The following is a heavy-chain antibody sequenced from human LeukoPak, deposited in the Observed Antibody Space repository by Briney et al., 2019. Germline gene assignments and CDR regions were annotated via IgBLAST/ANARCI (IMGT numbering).Heavy chain of an antibody. CDR2: IYSGGST. CDR1: GFTVSSNS. V-gene: IGHV3-53*01. CDR3: ARVEDDYVWGSYRRSYYYYMDV. Sequence: GGSLRLSCTVSGFTVSSNSMSWVRQAPGKGLEWVSVIYSGGSTYYADSVKGRFTISRDNSKNTLYLQMNSLRAEDTAVYYCARVEDDYVWGSYRRSYYYYMDVWGKGTTVTISS. D-gene: IGHD3-16*02. J-gene: IGHJ6*03.